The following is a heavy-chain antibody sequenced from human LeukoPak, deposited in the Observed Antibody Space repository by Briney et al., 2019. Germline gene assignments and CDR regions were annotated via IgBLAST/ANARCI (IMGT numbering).Heavy chain of an antibody. J-gene: IGHJ4*02. CDR1: GFTVSSNY. Sequence: QPGGSLRLSCAASGFTVSSNYMSWVRQAPGKGLEWVSGISGSGGTTYYADSVKGRFTISRDNSISRDNPKNTLYLQMNSLRAEDTAVYYCAKCRWLQLKCDYWGQGTLVTVSS. CDR2: ISGSGGTT. CDR3: AKCRWLQLKCDY. D-gene: IGHD5-24*01. V-gene: IGHV3-23*01.